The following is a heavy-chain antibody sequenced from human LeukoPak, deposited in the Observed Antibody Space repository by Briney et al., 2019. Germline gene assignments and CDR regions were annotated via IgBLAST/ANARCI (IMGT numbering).Heavy chain of an antibody. Sequence: ASVKVSCKVSGYTLTELSMHWVRQAPGKGLEWMGGFDPEDGETIYAQKFQGRVTMTEDTSTDTAYMELSSLRSDDTAVYYCASTTTYYDILTGYSDAFDIWGQGTMVTVSS. CDR2: FDPEDGET. CDR1: GYTLTELS. CDR3: ASTTTYYDILTGYSDAFDI. J-gene: IGHJ3*02. V-gene: IGHV1-24*01. D-gene: IGHD3-9*01.